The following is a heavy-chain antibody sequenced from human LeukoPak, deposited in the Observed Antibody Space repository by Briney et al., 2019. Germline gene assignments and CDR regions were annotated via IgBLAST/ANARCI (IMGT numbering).Heavy chain of an antibody. CDR2: ISGSGGST. Sequence: GGSLRLSCAASGFTFSSYAISWVRQAPGKGLEWISAISGSGGSTNYADSVRGRFTISRDNSKNTLYLQMNSLRAEDTAVYYCAKEQRDWNYGVFDYWGQGTLVTVSS. V-gene: IGHV3-23*01. CDR1: GFTFSSYA. D-gene: IGHD1-7*01. CDR3: AKEQRDWNYGVFDY. J-gene: IGHJ4*02.